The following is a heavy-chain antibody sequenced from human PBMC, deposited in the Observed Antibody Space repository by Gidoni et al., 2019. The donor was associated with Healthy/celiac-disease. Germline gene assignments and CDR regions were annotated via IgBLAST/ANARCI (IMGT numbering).Heavy chain of an antibody. V-gene: IGHV4-34*01. Sequence: QVQLQQWGAGLLKPSETLSLTCAVYGGSFSGYYWSWIRQPPGKGLEWIGEINHSGSTNYNPSLKSRVTISVDTSKNQFSLKLSSVTAADTAVYYCARGYRWLTRFDYWGQGTLVTVSS. D-gene: IGHD2-15*01. CDR3: ARGYRWLTRFDY. CDR1: GGSFSGYY. J-gene: IGHJ4*02. CDR2: INHSGST.